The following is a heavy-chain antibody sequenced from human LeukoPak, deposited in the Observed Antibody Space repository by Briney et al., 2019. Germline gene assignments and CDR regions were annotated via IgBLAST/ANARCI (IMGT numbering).Heavy chain of an antibody. CDR3: ASPLWFGEFHFDY. CDR1: GFTFSSYA. V-gene: IGHV3-66*01. CDR2: IYSGGST. Sequence: PGGSLRLSCAASGFTFSSYAMHWVRQAPGKGLEWVSVIYSGGSTYYADSVKGRFTISRDNSKNTLYLQMNSLRAEDTAVYYCASPLWFGEFHFDYWGQGTLVTVSS. J-gene: IGHJ4*02. D-gene: IGHD3-10*01.